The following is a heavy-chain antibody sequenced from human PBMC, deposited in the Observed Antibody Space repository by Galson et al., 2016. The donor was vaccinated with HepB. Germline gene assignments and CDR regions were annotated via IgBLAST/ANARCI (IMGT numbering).Heavy chain of an antibody. J-gene: IGHJ6*02. CDR1: GFTFSNYW. V-gene: IGHV3-7*03. CDR3: ARAGEPYYYSMDV. CDR2: IKQDGSEK. D-gene: IGHD3-16*01. Sequence: SLRLSCAASGFTFSNYWMSWVRQAPGKGLEWVANIKQDGSEKYYVDSVKGRFTISRDNAKNSLYLQMNSLRAEDTAVYYCARAGEPYYYSMDVWGQGTTATVSS.